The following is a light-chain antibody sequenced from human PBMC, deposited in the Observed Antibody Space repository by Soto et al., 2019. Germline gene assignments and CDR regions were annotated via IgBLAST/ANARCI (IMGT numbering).Light chain of an antibody. V-gene: IGKV3-15*01. J-gene: IGKJ1*01. CDR3: QQCYNWALT. Sequence: EIVMTQSPATLSASPGERATLSCKASQSVSRTLAWYQQKPGQAPRLLIYGASTMSTGIPARFSGSGSGTEFTLTISSLQSEDFAIYDCQQCYNWALTCGQGTKVEI. CDR2: GAS. CDR1: QSVSRT.